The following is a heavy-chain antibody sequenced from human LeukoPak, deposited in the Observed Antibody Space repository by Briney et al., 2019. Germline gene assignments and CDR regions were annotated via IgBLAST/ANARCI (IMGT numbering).Heavy chain of an antibody. Sequence: PSETLSLTCAVYGGSFSGYYWSWIRQPPGKGLEWIGEINHSGSTNCNPSLKSRVTISVDTSKNQFSLKLSSVTAADTAVYYCARLKMATISGDYWGQGTLVTVSS. J-gene: IGHJ4*02. CDR2: INHSGST. CDR1: GGSFSGYY. CDR3: ARLKMATISGDY. D-gene: IGHD5-24*01. V-gene: IGHV4-34*01.